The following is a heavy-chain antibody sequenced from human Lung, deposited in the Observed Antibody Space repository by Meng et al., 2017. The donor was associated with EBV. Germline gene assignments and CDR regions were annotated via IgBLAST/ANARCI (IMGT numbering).Heavy chain of an antibody. D-gene: IGHD5-18*01. CDR1: GDSVSSNSAA. CDR2: TYYRSKWYN. J-gene: IGHJ5*02. CDR3: ARDRLTAMVKGGWFDP. V-gene: IGHV6-1*01. Sequence: QGQLQHSGPDLVKPSQTPSLTCAISGDSVSSNSAAWNWIRQSPSRGLEWLGRTYYRSKWYNDYAVSVKSRITINPDTSKNQFSLQLNSVTPEDTAVYYCARDRLTAMVKGGWFDPWGQGTLVTVSS.